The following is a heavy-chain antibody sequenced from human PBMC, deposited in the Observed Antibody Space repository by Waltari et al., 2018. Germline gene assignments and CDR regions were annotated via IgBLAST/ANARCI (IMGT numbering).Heavy chain of an antibody. CDR1: GGPITPRSYH. J-gene: IGHJ3*02. CDR3: ARQPPTTVPTPRSPFDT. V-gene: IGHV4-39*07. Sequence: QPQLQESGPGLEKPSETLSPTCTVSGGPITPRSYHWAWIRQTPGKGLEWMGSIHISGSTYYNPSLRSRVTMSVDTSNNQFSLKLTSVTAADTAVYYCARQPPTTVPTPRSPFDTWGQGTMVSVSS. CDR2: IHISGST. D-gene: IGHD4-17*01.